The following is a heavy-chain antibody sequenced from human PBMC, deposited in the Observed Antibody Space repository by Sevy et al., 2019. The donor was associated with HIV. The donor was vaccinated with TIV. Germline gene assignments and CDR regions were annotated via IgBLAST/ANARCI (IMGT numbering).Heavy chain of an antibody. CDR2: IKRDGSEK. D-gene: IGHD2-2*01. CDR3: ARDCSSTSCLWGLDV. CDR1: GFSFNMYW. Sequence: GGSLRLSCTASGFSFNMYWMSWVRQAPGQGLEWMAHIKRDGSEKYYVDSVRGRFTISRDNAKNSLYLQMNSLSAEDTAVYYCARDCSSTSCLWGLDVWGQGTTVTVSS. V-gene: IGHV3-7*03. J-gene: IGHJ6*02.